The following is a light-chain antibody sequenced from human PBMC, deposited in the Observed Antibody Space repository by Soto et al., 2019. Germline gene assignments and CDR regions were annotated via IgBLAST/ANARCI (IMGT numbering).Light chain of an antibody. Sequence: QSALTQPRSVSGSPGQSVTISCTGTSSDVGGYNFVSWYQQHPGKAPKLMISNVNKRPSGVPDRFSGSKSGNTASLIISGLQAEDEAAYYCYSFAGISDVFGTGTKLTVL. CDR3: YSFAGISDV. J-gene: IGLJ1*01. CDR1: SSDVGGYNF. CDR2: NVN. V-gene: IGLV2-11*01.